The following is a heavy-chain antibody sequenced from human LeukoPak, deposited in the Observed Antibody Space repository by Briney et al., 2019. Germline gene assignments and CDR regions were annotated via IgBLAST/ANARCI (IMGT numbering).Heavy chain of an antibody. CDR1: GGSISSYY. CDR3: ARTGHEWELLRSYAFDI. V-gene: IGHV4-4*07. Sequence: SETLSLTCTVSGGSISSYYWSWIRQPAGKGLEWIGRIYTSGSTNYNPSLKSRVTMSVDTSKNQFSLKLSSVTAADTAVYYCARTGHEWELLRSYAFDIWGQGTMVTVSS. J-gene: IGHJ3*02. CDR2: IYTSGST. D-gene: IGHD1-26*01.